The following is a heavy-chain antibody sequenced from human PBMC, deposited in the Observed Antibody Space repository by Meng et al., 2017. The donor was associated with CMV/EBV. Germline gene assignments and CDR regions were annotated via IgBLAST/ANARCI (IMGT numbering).Heavy chain of an antibody. J-gene: IGHJ5*02. V-gene: IGHV4-34*01. CDR3: ARGGNWFDP. CDR1: GGSFSGYY. Sequence: QVQLQQWGAGLLKPSEHLSLACTVYGGSFSGYYWSWIRQPPGKGLELIGEINHSGRTNYNPSLKSRVTISVDTSKNQFSLKLSSVTVADTAVYYCARGGNWFDPWGQGTLVTVSS. CDR2: INHSGRT.